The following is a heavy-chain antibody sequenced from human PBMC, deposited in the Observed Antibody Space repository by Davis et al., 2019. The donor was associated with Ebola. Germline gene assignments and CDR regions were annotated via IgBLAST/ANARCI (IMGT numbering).Heavy chain of an antibody. CDR2: ISYDDTDK. Sequence: LGGSLRLSCAASGFAFSTYAMHWVRQLPGKGLEWVAVISYDDTDKYYADSVRGRFTISRDNAENSVYLQVSSLRPEDTAVYYCAKDHSGFAPAYYFDSWGQGTLVAVSS. V-gene: IGHV3-30*18. CDR3: AKDHSGFAPAYYFDS. CDR1: GFAFSTYA. D-gene: IGHD2-15*01. J-gene: IGHJ4*02.